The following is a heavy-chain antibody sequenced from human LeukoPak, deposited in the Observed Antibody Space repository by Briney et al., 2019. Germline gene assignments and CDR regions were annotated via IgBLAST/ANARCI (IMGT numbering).Heavy chain of an antibody. V-gene: IGHV3-33*01. CDR3: ARDDYDSSGYYYSLGIDY. J-gene: IGHJ4*02. CDR2: IWYDGSNK. D-gene: IGHD3-22*01. Sequence: GGSLRLSCAASGFTFSSYGMHWVRQAPGKGLEWVAVIWYDGSNKYYADSVKGRFTISRDNFKNTLYLQMNSLRAEDTAVYYCARDDYDSSGYYYSLGIDYWGQGTLVTVSS. CDR1: GFTFSSYG.